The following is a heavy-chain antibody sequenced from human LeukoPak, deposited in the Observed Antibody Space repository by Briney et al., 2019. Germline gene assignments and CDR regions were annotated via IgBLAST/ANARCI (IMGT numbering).Heavy chain of an antibody. D-gene: IGHD3-16*01. J-gene: IGHJ4*02. CDR3: ARSGYGPRLGN. CDR2: INNSGST. V-gene: IGHV4-34*01. Sequence: KPSETLSLTCAVYGASFSDNYWSWIRQFPEKGLEWIGEINNSGSTSYNPSLNSRVIMSVDVSKNQFSLRLSSVTAADTGVYYCARSGYGPRLGNWGQGTLVTVSS. CDR1: GASFSDNY.